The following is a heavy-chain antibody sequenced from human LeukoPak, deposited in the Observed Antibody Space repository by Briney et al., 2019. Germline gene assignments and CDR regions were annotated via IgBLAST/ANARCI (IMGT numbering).Heavy chain of an antibody. J-gene: IGHJ6*03. CDR3: AKMALTMIVVPYYMDV. CDR2: ISSSGAGT. Sequence: GGSLRLSCAASGFTFSNYAMSWVRQAPGKGLEWVSGISSSGAGTYYADSVKGRFTISRDNTNNILYLQMNSLRAEDTAVYYLAKMALTMIVVPYYMDVWGKGTTVTVSS. D-gene: IGHD3-22*01. CDR1: GFTFSNYA. V-gene: IGHV3-23*01.